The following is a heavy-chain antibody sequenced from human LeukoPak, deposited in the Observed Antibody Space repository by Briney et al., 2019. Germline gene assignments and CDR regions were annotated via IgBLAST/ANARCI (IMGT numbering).Heavy chain of an antibody. CDR3: AREAASSSWSFS. Sequence: ASVKVSCKASGYTFTSYDINWVRQAPGQGLEWMGIINPSGGSTSYAQKFQGRVTMTRDTSTSTVYMELSSLRSEDTAVYYCAREAASSSWSFSWGQGTLVTVSS. D-gene: IGHD6-13*01. J-gene: IGHJ5*02. CDR2: INPSGGST. CDR1: GYTFTSYD. V-gene: IGHV1-46*01.